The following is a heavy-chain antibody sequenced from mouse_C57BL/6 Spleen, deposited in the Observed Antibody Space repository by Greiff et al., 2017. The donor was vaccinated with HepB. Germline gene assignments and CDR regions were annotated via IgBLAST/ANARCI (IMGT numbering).Heavy chain of an antibody. CDR2: IYPGDGDT. Sequence: QVQLQQSGPELVKPGASVKISCKASGYAFSSSWMNWVKQRPGKGLEWIGRIYPGDGDTNYNGKFKGKATLTADKSSSTAYMQLSSLTSEDSAVYFCARSYDAAWFAYWGQGTLVTVSA. CDR1: GYAFSSSW. J-gene: IGHJ3*01. D-gene: IGHD2-12*01. CDR3: ARSYDAAWFAY. V-gene: IGHV1-82*01.